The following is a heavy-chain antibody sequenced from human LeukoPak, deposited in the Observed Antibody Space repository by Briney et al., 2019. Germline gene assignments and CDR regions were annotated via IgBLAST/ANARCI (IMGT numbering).Heavy chain of an antibody. CDR2: INHSGST. J-gene: IGHJ4*02. V-gene: IGHV4-34*01. D-gene: IGHD3-10*01. Sequence: SETLSLTCAVYGGSFSGYYWSWIRQPPGKGLEWIGEINHSGSTNYNPSLKSRVTISVDTSKNQFSLKLSSVTAADTAVYYCARGGLLWFGEFNLDYWGQGTLVTVSS. CDR1: GGSFSGYY. CDR3: ARGGLLWFGEFNLDY.